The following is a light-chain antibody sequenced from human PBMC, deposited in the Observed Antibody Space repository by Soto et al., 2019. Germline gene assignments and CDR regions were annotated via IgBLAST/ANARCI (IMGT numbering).Light chain of an antibody. V-gene: IGLV2-14*01. CDR2: EVS. J-gene: IGLJ2*01. CDR1: SSDVGDYKS. Sequence: QSVLTQPASVSGSPGQSIAISCTGTSSDVGDYKSVSWYQQHPGKVPKLVIFEVSNRPSGVSNRFSGSKSDNTASLTISGLQAEDEADYFCSSYINTNTLVFGGGTQLTVL. CDR3: SSYINTNTLV.